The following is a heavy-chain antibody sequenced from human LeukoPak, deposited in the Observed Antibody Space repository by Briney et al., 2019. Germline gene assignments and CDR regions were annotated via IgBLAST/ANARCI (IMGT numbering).Heavy chain of an antibody. CDR1: GYTLTELS. J-gene: IGHJ4*02. CDR3: ATGIHMKYYFDY. Sequence: ASVKVSCKVSGYTLTELSMHWVRQAPGKGLEWMGGFDPEDGETIYAQKFQGRVTMTEDTSTDTAYMELSSLRSEDTAVYYCATGIHMKYYFDYWGQGTLVTVSS. CDR2: FDPEDGET. V-gene: IGHV1-24*01. D-gene: IGHD2-21*01.